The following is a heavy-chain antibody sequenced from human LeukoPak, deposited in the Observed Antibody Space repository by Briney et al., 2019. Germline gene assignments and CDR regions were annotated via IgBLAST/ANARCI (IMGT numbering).Heavy chain of an antibody. V-gene: IGHV3-23*01. CDR2: ISGAGTST. D-gene: IGHD2-2*01. Sequence: GGSLRLSCAASGFTFSSYAMSWVRQAPGKGLEWVSLISGAGTSTYYADSVKGRFTISRDNSKNTLYLQMNSLRAEDTAVYYCAKGTGRSSSSLDYWGQGTLVTVSS. CDR1: GFTFSSYA. J-gene: IGHJ4*02. CDR3: AKGTGRSSSSLDY.